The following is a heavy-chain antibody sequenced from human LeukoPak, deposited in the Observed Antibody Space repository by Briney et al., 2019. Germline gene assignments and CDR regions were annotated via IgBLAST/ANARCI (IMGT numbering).Heavy chain of an antibody. D-gene: IGHD1-26*01. CDR2: ISWNSGSI. V-gene: IGHV3-9*01. CDR1: GFTFDDYA. J-gene: IGHJ4*02. CDR3: ADSGSYSPY. Sequence: GRSLRLSCAASGFTFDDYAMHWVRQAPGKGLEWVSGISWNSGSIGYADSVKGRFTISRDNSKNTLYLQMNSLRAEDTAVYYCADSGSYSPYWGQGTLVTVSS.